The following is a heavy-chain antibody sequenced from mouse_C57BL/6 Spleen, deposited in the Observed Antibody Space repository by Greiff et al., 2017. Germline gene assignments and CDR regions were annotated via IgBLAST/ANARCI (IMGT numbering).Heavy chain of an antibody. Sequence: EVKLMESGEGLVKPGGSLKLSCAASGFTFSSYAMSWVRQTPEKRLEWVAYISSGGDYIYYADTVKGRFTIPSDNARNTLYLQMSSLKSEDTAMYYCTANNYDGRSFDYWGQGTSLTVSS. D-gene: IGHD2-12*01. J-gene: IGHJ2*02. CDR3: TANNYDGRSFDY. V-gene: IGHV5-9-1*02. CDR2: ISSGGDYI. CDR1: GFTFSSYA.